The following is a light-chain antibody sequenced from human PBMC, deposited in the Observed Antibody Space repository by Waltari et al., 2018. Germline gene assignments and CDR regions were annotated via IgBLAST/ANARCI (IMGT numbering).Light chain of an antibody. CDR1: VLSNYY. V-gene: IGLV3-27*01. Sequence: YELTQPASVSVSPGQTAKNTCSGDVLSNYYGHWYQQKSGQAPTLVIYKDSERPSRIPGRFSGSSSGTTVTLTINGAQAEDEADYYCYSGDDKNGLFGRGTRLTVL. CDR2: KDS. J-gene: IGLJ2*01. CDR3: YSGDDKNGL.